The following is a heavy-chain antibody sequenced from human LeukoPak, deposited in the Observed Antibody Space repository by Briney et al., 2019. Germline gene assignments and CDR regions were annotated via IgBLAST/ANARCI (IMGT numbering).Heavy chain of an antibody. D-gene: IGHD6-6*01. CDR1: GGTFSSYT. CDR2: IIPILGIA. V-gene: IGHV1-69*02. J-gene: IGHJ6*02. Sequence: ASVKVSCKASGGTFSSYTISWVRQAPGQGLEWMGMIIPILGIANYAQKFQGRVTITADKSTSTAYMELSSLRSEDTAVYYCARTSGYSSSSTYYYGMDVWGQGTTVTVSS. CDR3: ARTSGYSSSSTYYYGMDV.